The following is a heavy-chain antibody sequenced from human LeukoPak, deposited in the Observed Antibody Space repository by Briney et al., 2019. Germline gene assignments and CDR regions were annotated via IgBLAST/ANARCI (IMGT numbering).Heavy chain of an antibody. D-gene: IGHD6-13*01. CDR3: ARHGVGSSWFGFDF. CDR1: GYSFASYW. J-gene: IGHJ4*02. V-gene: IGHV5-51*01. Sequence: GESLKISCKGSGYSFASYWIAWVRQMPGKGLEWMGVIYPGTADITYSPSFQGRATISADRSISTAYLQWSSLKASDTAMYYCARHGVGSSWFGFDFWGQGTLVTVSS. CDR2: IYPGTADI.